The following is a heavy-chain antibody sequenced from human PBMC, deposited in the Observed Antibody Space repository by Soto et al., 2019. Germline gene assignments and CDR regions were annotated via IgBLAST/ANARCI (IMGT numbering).Heavy chain of an antibody. CDR2: VSGSGGST. D-gene: IGHD4-17*01. V-gene: IGHV3-23*01. CDR1: GFTFSSYP. CDR3: AKEGTTVTTCYDY. Sequence: PGGSLRLSCAASGFTFSSYPMSWVRQAPGKGLEWVSAVSGSGGSTKYADSVKGRFTVSRDNSKNTLYLQMNSLRAEDTAVYYCAKEGTTVTTCYDYWGQGTLVTVSS. J-gene: IGHJ4*02.